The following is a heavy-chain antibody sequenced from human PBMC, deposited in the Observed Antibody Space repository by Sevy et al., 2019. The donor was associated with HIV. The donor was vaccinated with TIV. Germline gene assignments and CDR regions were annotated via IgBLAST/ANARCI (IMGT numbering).Heavy chain of an antibody. V-gene: IGHV3-21*01. D-gene: IGHD3-10*01. CDR1: GFTFSIYS. J-gene: IGHJ6*02. CDR3: ARDGGRLTMVQGVLAYYHGMDV. Sequence: GGSLRLSCAASGFTFSIYSMNWVRQAPGKGLEWVSSSSSSSNYIYYADSVKGRFTISRDNAKNSLYLQMNSLRAEDTAVYYCARDGGRLTMVQGVLAYYHGMDVWGQGTTVTVSS. CDR2: SSSSSNYI.